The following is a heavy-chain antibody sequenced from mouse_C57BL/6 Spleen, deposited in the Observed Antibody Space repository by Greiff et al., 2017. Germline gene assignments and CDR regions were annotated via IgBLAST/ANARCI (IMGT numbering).Heavy chain of an antibody. Sequence: VQLQQSGAELVRPGASVKLSCTASGFNIKDDYMHWVKQRPEQGLEWIGWIDTENGDTEYASKFQGKAPITADTSSNTAYLQLSSLASEDTAVYYGTGTGFDYWGQGTTLTVSS. CDR2: IDTENGDT. J-gene: IGHJ2*01. CDR3: TGTGFDY. D-gene: IGHD4-1*01. V-gene: IGHV14-4*01. CDR1: GFNIKDDY.